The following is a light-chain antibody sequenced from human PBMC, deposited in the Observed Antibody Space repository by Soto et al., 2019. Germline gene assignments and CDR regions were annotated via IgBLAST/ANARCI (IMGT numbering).Light chain of an antibody. CDR2: DVS. Sequence: QSALTQPRSVSGSPGQSVTISCTGTSSDVGGYNYVSWYQQHPGKAPKVMIYDVSERPSGVPDRFSGSKSGNTASLTISGLQAEDEADYYCSSYTSSSTPFLFGTGTKVTVL. CDR1: SSDVGGYNY. J-gene: IGLJ1*01. V-gene: IGLV2-11*01. CDR3: SSYTSSSTPFL.